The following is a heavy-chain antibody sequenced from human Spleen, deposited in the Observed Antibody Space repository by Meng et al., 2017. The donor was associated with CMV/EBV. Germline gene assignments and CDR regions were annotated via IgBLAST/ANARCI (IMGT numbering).Heavy chain of an antibody. CDR2: IDYTGNS. D-gene: IGHD3-10*01. J-gene: IGHJ5*02. CDR3: ARVREHTSLGNYWFDP. V-gene: IGHV4-4*01. Sequence: SGDSITSAKWWTWVRQPPGKGLEWVGEIDYTGNSNSNPSLESRLTLSLDTSQNHLSLRMTSVTAEDTAIYFCARVREHTSLGNYWFDPWGQGTLVTVSS. CDR1: GDSITSAKW.